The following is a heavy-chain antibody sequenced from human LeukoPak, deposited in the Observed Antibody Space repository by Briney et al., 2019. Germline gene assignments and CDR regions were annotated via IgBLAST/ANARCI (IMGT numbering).Heavy chain of an antibody. CDR2: IYTSGKT. V-gene: IGHV4-4*07. CDR1: GGSISRYY. D-gene: IGHD3-10*01. J-gene: IGHJ4*02. CDR3: ARAGSGTYYKGFDY. Sequence: SETLSLTCTVSGGSISRYYWSWIRLPAGKGLEWIGRIYTSGKTNYNPSLKSRVTISLDTSKNQFSLKLSSVTAADTAVYYCARAGSGTYYKGFDYWGQGTLVTVSS.